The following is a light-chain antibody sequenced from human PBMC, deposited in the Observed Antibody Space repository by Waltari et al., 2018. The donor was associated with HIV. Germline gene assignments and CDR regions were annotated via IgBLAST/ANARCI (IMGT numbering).Light chain of an antibody. CDR1: TSNIGNNY. J-gene: IGLJ2*01. Sequence: GQKVTISCSGSTSNIGNNYVSWYQQLPGTAPKLLIYDNNKRPSGIPDRFSGSKSGTSATLGITGLQTGDEADYYCATWDSSLSAVVFGGGTKLTVL. CDR3: ATWDSSLSAVV. V-gene: IGLV1-51*01. CDR2: DNN.